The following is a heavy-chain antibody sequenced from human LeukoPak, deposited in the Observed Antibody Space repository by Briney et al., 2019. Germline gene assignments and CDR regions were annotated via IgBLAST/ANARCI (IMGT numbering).Heavy chain of an antibody. J-gene: IGHJ4*02. CDR1: GYTFTSYG. Sequence: ASVKVSCKASGYTFTSYGISWVRQAPGQGLEWMGWISAYNGNTNYAQQIQGRVTMTTDTSTSTAYMEVRSLRSDDTAVYYCARAPIIVATMGRLDYWGQGTLVTVSS. V-gene: IGHV1-18*01. D-gene: IGHD5-12*01. CDR2: ISAYNGNT. CDR3: ARAPIIVATMGRLDY.